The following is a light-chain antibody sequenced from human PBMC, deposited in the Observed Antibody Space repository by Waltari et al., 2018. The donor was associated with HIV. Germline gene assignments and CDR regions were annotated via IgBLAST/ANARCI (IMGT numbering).Light chain of an antibody. Sequence: DIVMTQSPDSLAVSLGERATIHSKSSQNVLYSSNNKNYLAWYQQKPGQSPKLLIYWASTRETGVPDRFSGSGSGTDFTLTISSLQAEDVAVYYCQQYITTPLTFGGGTKVEIK. V-gene: IGKV4-1*01. CDR3: QQYITTPLT. CDR2: WAS. J-gene: IGKJ4*01. CDR1: QNVLYSSNNKNY.